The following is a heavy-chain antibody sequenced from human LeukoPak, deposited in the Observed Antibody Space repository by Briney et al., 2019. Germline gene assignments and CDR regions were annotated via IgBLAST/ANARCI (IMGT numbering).Heavy chain of an antibody. D-gene: IGHD1-7*01. Sequence: SQTLSLTCAISGDSVSSNSVAWNWVRQPPPRGLEWLGRAYSRSRGGRDYAISVRSRINIDTDTSRNRFSLQLSSVTPEDTAVYYCARGTNSTFDVWGQGTMVTVSS. CDR1: GDSVSSNSVA. CDR2: AYSRSRGGR. CDR3: ARGTNSTFDV. J-gene: IGHJ3*01. V-gene: IGHV6-1*01.